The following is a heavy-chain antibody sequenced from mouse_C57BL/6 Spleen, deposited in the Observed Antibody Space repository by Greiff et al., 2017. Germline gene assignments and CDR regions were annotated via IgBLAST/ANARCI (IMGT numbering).Heavy chain of an antibody. CDR3: ARDGYYGSWYFDV. J-gene: IGHJ1*03. CDR2: ISYDGSN. D-gene: IGHD1-1*01. V-gene: IGHV3-6*01. CDR1: GYSITSGYY. Sequence: ESGPGLVKPSQSLSLTCSVTGYSITSGYYWNWIRQFPGNKLEWMGYISYDGSNNYNPSLKNRISITRDTSKNQFFLKLNSVTTEDTATYYCARDGYYGSWYFDVWGTGTTVTVSS.